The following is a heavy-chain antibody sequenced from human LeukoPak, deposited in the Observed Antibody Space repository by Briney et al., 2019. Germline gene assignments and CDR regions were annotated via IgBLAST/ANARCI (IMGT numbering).Heavy chain of an antibody. V-gene: IGHV4-59*01. Sequence: SETLSLTCTVSGGSMSSYYWSWIRQPPGKGLEWIGFVYYTGSTNYSPSLKSRVTISVDTSKNQFSLKLRSVTAADTAVYYCARISSSNWYNERGAFDVWGQGTMVTVSS. CDR3: ARISSSNWYNERGAFDV. J-gene: IGHJ3*01. CDR1: GGSMSSYY. D-gene: IGHD6-13*01. CDR2: VYYTGST.